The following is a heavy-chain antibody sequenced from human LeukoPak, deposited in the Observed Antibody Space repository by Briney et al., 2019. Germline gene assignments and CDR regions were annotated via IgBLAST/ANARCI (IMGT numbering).Heavy chain of an antibody. J-gene: IGHJ6*03. D-gene: IGHD6-19*01. CDR1: GYTFTSYD. CDR2: MNPNSGNT. V-gene: IGHV1-8*01. Sequence: ASVKVSCKASGYTFTSYDINWVRQATGQGLEWMGWMNPNSGNTGYAQKFQGRVTMTRNTSISTAYMELSSLRSEDTAVYYCARVGSSGWYWRDYYYYMDVWGKGTTVTISS. CDR3: ARVGSSGWYWRDYYYYMDV.